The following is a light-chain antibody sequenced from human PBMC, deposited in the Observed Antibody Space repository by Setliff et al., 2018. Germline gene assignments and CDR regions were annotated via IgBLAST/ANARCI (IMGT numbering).Light chain of an antibody. Sequence: QSVLAQPRSVSGSLGQSVTISCTGTSGDVGGYNYVSWYQQHPGKAPKLMIYDVSKRPSGVPDRFSGSKSGNTASLTISGLQAEDEADYYCCSYAGSYTYVFGTGTKVTVL. J-gene: IGLJ1*01. V-gene: IGLV2-11*01. CDR2: DVS. CDR3: CSYAGSYTYV. CDR1: SGDVGGYNY.